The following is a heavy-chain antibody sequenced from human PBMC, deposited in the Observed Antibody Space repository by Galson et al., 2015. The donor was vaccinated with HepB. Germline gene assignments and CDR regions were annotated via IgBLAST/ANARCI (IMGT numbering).Heavy chain of an antibody. V-gene: IGHV3-7*01. D-gene: IGHD2-8*01. CDR1: GITFSSYW. CDR3: ATGGLMYAFDI. CDR2: IKPDGTET. Sequence: SLRLSCAVSGITFSSYWMNWLHRAPGKGLECVASIKPDGTETQYVDPVKGRFTISRDNAKNSLYLQMNSLTVVDTAVYYCATGGLMYAFDIWGRGTKVTVSS. J-gene: IGHJ3*02.